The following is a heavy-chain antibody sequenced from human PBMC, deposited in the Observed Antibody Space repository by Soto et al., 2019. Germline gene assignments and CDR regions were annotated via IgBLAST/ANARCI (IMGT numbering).Heavy chain of an antibody. CDR1: GYTFTSYA. Sequence: ASVKVSCKASGYTFTSYAMHWVRQAPGQRLEWMGWINAGNGNTKYSQKFQGRVTITRDTSASTAYMELSSLRSEDTAVYYCARFLEANDAFDIWGQGTMVTVSS. CDR3: ARFLEANDAFDI. V-gene: IGHV1-3*01. CDR2: INAGNGNT. D-gene: IGHD1-1*01. J-gene: IGHJ3*02.